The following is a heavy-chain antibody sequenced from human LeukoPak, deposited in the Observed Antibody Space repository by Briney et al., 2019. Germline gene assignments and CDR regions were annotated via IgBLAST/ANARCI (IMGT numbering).Heavy chain of an antibody. CDR2: ISSSGLTT. Sequence: PGRSLRLSCAASGFTFDDYAMHWVRQAPGKGLEWVSYISSSGLTTVYADSVKGRFTITRDNAHNFMSLQMNSLRPEDTAVYYCARDTNNGLDVWGRGTTVTVSS. V-gene: IGHV3-48*03. CDR1: GFTFDDYA. D-gene: IGHD1-14*01. J-gene: IGHJ6*02. CDR3: ARDTNNGLDV.